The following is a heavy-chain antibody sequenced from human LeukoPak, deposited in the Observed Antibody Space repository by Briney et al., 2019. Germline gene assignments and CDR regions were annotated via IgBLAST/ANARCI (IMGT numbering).Heavy chain of an antibody. CDR3: ARVASFYYYYMDV. J-gene: IGHJ6*03. CDR2: IYYSGST. Sequence: PSETLSLTCTVSGGSINTYYWSWIRQPPGKGLEWIGYIYYSGSTNYNPSLKSRVTISVDTSKNQFSLKLSSVTAADTAVYYCARVASFYYYYMDVWAKGTTVTVSS. V-gene: IGHV4-59*08. CDR1: GGSINTYY. D-gene: IGHD2-15*01.